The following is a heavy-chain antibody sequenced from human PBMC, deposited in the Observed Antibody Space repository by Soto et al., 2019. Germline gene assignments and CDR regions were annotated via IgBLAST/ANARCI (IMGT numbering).Heavy chain of an antibody. V-gene: IGHV2-70*04. Sequence: SGPLVNPTQTPTLTCTFSGFSLSTSGMRVSWIRQPPGKALEWLARIDWDDDKFYSTSLKTRLTISKDTSKNQVVLTMTNMDPVDTATYYCARIASYYDSSGYYYAFDYWGQGTLVTVSS. J-gene: IGHJ4*02. CDR1: GFSLSTSGMR. CDR2: IDWDDDK. CDR3: ARIASYYDSSGYYYAFDY. D-gene: IGHD3-22*01.